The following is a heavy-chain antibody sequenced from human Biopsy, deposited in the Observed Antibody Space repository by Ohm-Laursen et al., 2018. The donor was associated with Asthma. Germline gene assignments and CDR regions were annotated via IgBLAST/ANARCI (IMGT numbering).Heavy chain of an antibody. CDR1: GFTVSSDH. CDR3: ARGDSSGWSHYYFDY. J-gene: IGHJ4*02. CDR2: IYSGGTS. Sequence: GSLRLSCTASGFTVSSDHMFWVRQAPGKGLEWVSVIYSGGTSHTADSVRGRFTISRDFSKNTLHLQMHSLRVEDTAVYYCARGDSSGWSHYYFDYWGQETLVTVSS. D-gene: IGHD6-19*01. V-gene: IGHV3-53*01.